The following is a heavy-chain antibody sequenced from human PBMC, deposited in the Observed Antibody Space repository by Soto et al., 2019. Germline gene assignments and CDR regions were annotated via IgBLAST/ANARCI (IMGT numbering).Heavy chain of an antibody. CDR2: ISSSGDSI. CDR1: GFTCSRYG. J-gene: IGHJ4*02. D-gene: IGHD2-2*01. Sequence: GGWLRRSCEASGFTCSRYGMKWVRQAPGKGLEWVSYISSSGDSIYYGGSVKGRVTISRDKAKNSLYLQINSLRAEDPALYYCATESRHNHSTGHFVCWGPVTLLTV. V-gene: IGHV3-48*03. CDR3: ATESRHNHSTGHFVC.